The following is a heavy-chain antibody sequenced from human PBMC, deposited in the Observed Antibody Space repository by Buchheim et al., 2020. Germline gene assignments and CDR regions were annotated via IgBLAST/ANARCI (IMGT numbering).Heavy chain of an antibody. D-gene: IGHD6-19*01. CDR2: IYPGDSDT. CDR3: ARGILALTGTPGFDY. CDR1: GYTFTNYW. V-gene: IGHV5-51*01. J-gene: IGHJ4*02. Sequence: EVQLVQSGAEVKKPGESLKISCKGSGYTFTNYWIGWVRQMPGKGLEWLGTIYPGDSDTRYSPSFQGQVTISADKSISTAYLEWSSLKASDTAMFYCARGILALTGTPGFDYWGQGTL.